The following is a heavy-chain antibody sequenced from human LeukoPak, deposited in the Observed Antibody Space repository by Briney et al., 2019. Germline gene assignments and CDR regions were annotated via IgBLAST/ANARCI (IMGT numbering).Heavy chain of an antibody. CDR1: GYTFTPYD. CDR2: MNPHSGNT. Sequence: ASVTVSCKASGYTFTPYDINWVRQATGQGLEWMGCMNPHSGNTGYAHKFQGRVTMTTNTAISTAYMELSSLRSDDTAVYFCARVAGPSDYWGQGTLVTVSS. D-gene: IGHD2-15*01. CDR3: ARVAGPSDY. J-gene: IGHJ4*02. V-gene: IGHV1-8*01.